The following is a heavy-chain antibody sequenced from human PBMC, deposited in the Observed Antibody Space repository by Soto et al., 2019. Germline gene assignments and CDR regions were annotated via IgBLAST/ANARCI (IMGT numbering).Heavy chain of an antibody. CDR3: ARDGGRHSGGIDY. J-gene: IGHJ4*02. D-gene: IGHD1-26*01. Sequence: QVQLVQSGAEVKKPGSSVKVSCKASGGTFSSYSINWERQDPGQGLEWMGEMLPIFGTANYAQKLQGRVTITADESTRTAYMELSSLRSEDAAVYYCARDGGRHSGGIDYWGQGTLVTVSS. V-gene: IGHV1-69*01. CDR1: GGTFSSYS. CDR2: MLPIFGTA.